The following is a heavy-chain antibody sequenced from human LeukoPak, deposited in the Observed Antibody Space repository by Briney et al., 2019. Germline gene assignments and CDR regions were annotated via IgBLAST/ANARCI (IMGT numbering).Heavy chain of an antibody. D-gene: IGHD5-12*01. J-gene: IGHJ6*02. CDR2: MNPNSGNT. CDR1: GYTFTSYD. CDR3: ARGVGYSGYDSYYYGMDV. V-gene: IGHV1-8*01. Sequence: ASVKVSCKASGYTFTSYDINWVRQATGQGLEWMGWMNPNSGNTAYAQKFQGRVTMTRNTSISTAYMELSSLRSEDTAVYYCARGVGYSGYDSYYYGMDVWGQGTTVTVSS.